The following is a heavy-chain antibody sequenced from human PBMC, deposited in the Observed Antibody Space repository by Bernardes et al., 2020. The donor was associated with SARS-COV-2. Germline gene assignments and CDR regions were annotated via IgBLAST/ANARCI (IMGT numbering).Heavy chain of an antibody. CDR3: AKSPSRGSYYLSDY. J-gene: IGHJ4*02. D-gene: IGHD3-22*01. Sequence: GGSLRLSCAASGFIFSDYAMSWVRQAPGKGLEWLSTITDSGATTYYADSVKGRFTVSRDNSKNTLYLQMNSLISEDTAVYYCAKSPSRGSYYLSDYWGQGNLVIVSS. V-gene: IGHV3-23*01. CDR2: ITDSGATT. CDR1: GFIFSDYA.